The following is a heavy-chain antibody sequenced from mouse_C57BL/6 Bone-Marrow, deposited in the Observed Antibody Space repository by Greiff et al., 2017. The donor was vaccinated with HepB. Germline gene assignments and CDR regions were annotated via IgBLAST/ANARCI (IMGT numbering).Heavy chain of an antibody. CDR1: GYTFTDYY. CDR2: IYPGSGNT. CDR3: AIRRRWPQGYFDV. V-gene: IGHV1-76*01. J-gene: IGHJ1*03. Sequence: VQLQQSGAELVRPGASVKLSCKASGYTFTDYYINWVKQRPGQGLEWIARIYPGSGNTYYNEKFKGKATLTAEKSSSTAYMQLSSLTSEDSAVYFCAIRRRWPQGYFDVWGTGTTVTVSS. D-gene: IGHD6-1*01.